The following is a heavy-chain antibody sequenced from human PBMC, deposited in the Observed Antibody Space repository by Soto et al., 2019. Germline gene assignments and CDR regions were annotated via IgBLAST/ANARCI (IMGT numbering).Heavy chain of an antibody. D-gene: IGHD1-26*01. J-gene: IGHJ4*02. CDR2: IFWNDER. Sequence: QVTLKESGPVLVKPTETLTLTCSVSGFSLSKARMGVSWIRQPPGKALEWLAHIFWNDERSYNTSLKSRLTISRDTPKRQVVLTMTNVDPVDTGTYFCARALREGLPIYYFDSWGQGTLVTVSS. CDR3: ARALREGLPIYYFDS. CDR1: GFSLSKARMG. V-gene: IGHV2-26*01.